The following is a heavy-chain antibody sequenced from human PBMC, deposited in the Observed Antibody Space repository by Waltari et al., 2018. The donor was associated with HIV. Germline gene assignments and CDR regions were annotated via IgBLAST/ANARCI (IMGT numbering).Heavy chain of an antibody. CDR1: GFTVSSNY. J-gene: IGHJ4*02. CDR3: AGSEGRGAFDY. D-gene: IGHD3-10*01. V-gene: IGHV3-66*01. CDR2: IYSGGRT. Sequence: EVQLVESGGGLVQPGGSLRLSCAASGFTVSSNYMSWVRQAPGKGRGWVSVIYSGGRTYYGDSVKGRFTISRDNPKNTVYLQMNSLRVEDTAVYYCAGSEGRGAFDYWGQGTLVTVSS.